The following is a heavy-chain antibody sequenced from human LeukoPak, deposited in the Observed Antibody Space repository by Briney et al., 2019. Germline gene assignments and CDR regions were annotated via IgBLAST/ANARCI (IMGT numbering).Heavy chain of an antibody. D-gene: IGHD6-13*01. V-gene: IGHV3-53*01. CDR2: IYSGGST. CDR3: ARGTHSSSWYNYYYYMDV. Sequence: PGGSLRLSCAASGFTFSSYAMNWVRQAPGKGLEWVSVIYSGGSTYYADSVKGRFTISRDNSKNTLYLQMNSLRAEDTAVYYCARGTHSSSWYNYYYYMDVWGKGTTVTISS. J-gene: IGHJ6*03. CDR1: GFTFSSYA.